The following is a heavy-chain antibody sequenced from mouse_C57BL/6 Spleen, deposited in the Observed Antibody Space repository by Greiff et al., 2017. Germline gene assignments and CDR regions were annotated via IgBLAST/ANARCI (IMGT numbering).Heavy chain of an antibody. CDR2: INPNNGGT. D-gene: IGHD4-1*01. CDR3: ARSRLTGTAWFAY. CDR1: GYTFTDYY. Sequence: EVQLQQSGPELVKPGASVKISCKASGYTFTDYYMNWVKQSPGKSLEWIGDINPNNGGTSYNQKFKGKATLTVDKSSSTAYMELRSLTSEDSADYYWARSRLTGTAWFAYWGQGTLVTVSA. J-gene: IGHJ3*01. V-gene: IGHV1-26*01.